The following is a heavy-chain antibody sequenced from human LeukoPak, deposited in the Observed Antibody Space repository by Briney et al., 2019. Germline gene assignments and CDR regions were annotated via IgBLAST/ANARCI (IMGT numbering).Heavy chain of an antibody. D-gene: IGHD3-22*01. J-gene: IGHJ4*02. Sequence: GGSLRLSCAAYGFTISSYAMSWVRQTPGKGLEWVSAITGTADSTYYADSVQGRFTISRDNSENTLNLQMDSLRAEDAAVYYCAKATHYYVSIGYNGVFEHWGQGALVTLSA. CDR1: GFTISSYA. CDR3: AKATHYYVSIGYNGVFEH. V-gene: IGHV3-23*01. CDR2: ITGTADST.